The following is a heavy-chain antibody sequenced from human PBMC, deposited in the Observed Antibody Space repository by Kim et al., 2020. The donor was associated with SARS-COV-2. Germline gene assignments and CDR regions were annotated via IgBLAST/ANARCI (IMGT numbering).Heavy chain of an antibody. D-gene: IGHD3-3*01. CDR3: ARGAGRSDYYYYYGMDV. J-gene: IGHJ6*02. V-gene: IGHV3-30*01. Sequence: VKGRFTISRDNSKNTLYLQMNSLRAEDTAVYYCARGAGRSDYYYYYGMDVWGQGTTVTVSS.